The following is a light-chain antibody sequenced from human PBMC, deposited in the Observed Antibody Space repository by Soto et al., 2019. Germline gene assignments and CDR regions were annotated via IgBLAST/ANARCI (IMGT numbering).Light chain of an antibody. Sequence: QSALTQPASVSGSPGQSITISCTGTSSDVGGYNFVSWYQHHPGKAPKLMIYEVSHRPSGVSNRFSGSKSGNTASLTISGLQAEDEADYYCSSYTSSSTLGVFGTGTKVTVL. CDR3: SSYTSSSTLGV. J-gene: IGLJ1*01. CDR1: SSDVGGYNF. CDR2: EVS. V-gene: IGLV2-14*01.